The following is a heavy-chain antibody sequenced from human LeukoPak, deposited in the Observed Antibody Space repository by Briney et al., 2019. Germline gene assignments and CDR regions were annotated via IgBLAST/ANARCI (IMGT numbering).Heavy chain of an antibody. D-gene: IGHD6-13*01. V-gene: IGHV1-69*05. Sequence: GASVKVSCKASGGTFSSYAISWVRQAPGHGLEWMGRIIPIFGTANCAQKFQGRVTITTDESTSTAYMELSSLRSEDTAVYYCAGGSGSIAAAGYYFDYWGQGTLVTVSS. J-gene: IGHJ4*02. CDR3: AGGSGSIAAAGYYFDY. CDR1: GGTFSSYA. CDR2: IIPIFGTA.